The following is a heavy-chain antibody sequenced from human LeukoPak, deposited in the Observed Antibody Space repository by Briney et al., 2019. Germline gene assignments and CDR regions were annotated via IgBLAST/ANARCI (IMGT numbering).Heavy chain of an antibody. J-gene: IGHJ4*02. Sequence: SETLSLTCTVSGGSISSYYWSWIRQPPGKGLEWIGYIYYTGSANYNPSLESRVTISVDTSKNQFSLKLNSVTAADTAVYYSARLSSRVGYFDYWGQGTLVTVSS. CDR1: GGSISSYY. CDR2: IYYTGSA. CDR3: ARLSSRVGYFDY. V-gene: IGHV4-59*08. D-gene: IGHD2-2*01.